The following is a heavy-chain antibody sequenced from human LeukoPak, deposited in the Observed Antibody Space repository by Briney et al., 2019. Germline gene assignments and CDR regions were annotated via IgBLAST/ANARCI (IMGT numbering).Heavy chain of an antibody. CDR2: ISSSGSTI. D-gene: IGHD3-10*01. CDR3: ARRLGGYGSVYGMDV. V-gene: IGHV3-48*03. Sequence: PGGSLRLSCAASGFTFSSYEMNWVRQAPGKGLEWVSYISSSGSTIYYADSVKGRFTISRDNAKISLYLQMNSLRAEDTAVYYCARRLGGYGSVYGMDVWGQGTTVTVSS. J-gene: IGHJ6*02. CDR1: GFTFSSYE.